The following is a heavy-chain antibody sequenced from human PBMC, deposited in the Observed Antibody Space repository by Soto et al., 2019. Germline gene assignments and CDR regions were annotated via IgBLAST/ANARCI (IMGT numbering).Heavy chain of an antibody. CDR1: GYTFTGYY. CDR2: INPNSGGT. Sequence: ASVKVSCKASGYTFTGYYMHWVRQAPGQGLEWMGWINPNSGGTNYAQKFQGWVTMTRDTSISTAYMELSRLRSDDTAVYYCARDADDSSGYYLIDYWGQGTLVTVSS. V-gene: IGHV1-2*04. D-gene: IGHD3-22*01. CDR3: ARDADDSSGYYLIDY. J-gene: IGHJ4*02.